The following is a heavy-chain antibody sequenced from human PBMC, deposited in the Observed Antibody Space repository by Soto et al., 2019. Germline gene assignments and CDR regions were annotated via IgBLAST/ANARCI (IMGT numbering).Heavy chain of an antibody. V-gene: IGHV1-18*01. J-gene: IGHJ4*02. CDR1: GYTFTSYG. CDR3: ARVFSYYYDSSGYSDY. CDR2: ISAYNGNT. D-gene: IGHD3-22*01. Sequence: AASVKVSCKASGYTFTSYGISWVRQAPGQGLEWMGWISAYNGNTNYAQKLQGRVTMTTDTSTSTAYMELRSLRSDDTAVYYCARVFSYYYDSSGYSDYWGQGTLVTVSS.